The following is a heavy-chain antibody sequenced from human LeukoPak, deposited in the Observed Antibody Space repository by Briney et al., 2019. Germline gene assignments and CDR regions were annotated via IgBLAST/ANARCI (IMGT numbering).Heavy chain of an antibody. J-gene: IGHJ5*02. Sequence: SETLSLTCTVSGGSMNSYHWSWIRQSPGKGLEWIGYVSHSESSLYNPSFKSRVIISVDASKNQFSLSLTSVTAADTAVYYCARDRGWDNWFDPWGQGTLVTVSS. CDR2: VSHSESS. D-gene: IGHD3-10*01. CDR1: GGSMNSYH. V-gene: IGHV4-59*12. CDR3: ARDRGWDNWFDP.